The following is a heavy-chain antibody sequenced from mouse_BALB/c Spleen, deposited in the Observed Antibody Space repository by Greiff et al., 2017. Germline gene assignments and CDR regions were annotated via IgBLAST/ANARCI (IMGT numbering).Heavy chain of an antibody. J-gene: IGHJ4*01. CDR1: GYTFTDYA. V-gene: IGHV1-67*01. CDR3: ARGPAYYRYDDAMDY. CDR2: ISTYNGNT. D-gene: IGHD2-14*01. Sequence: VQLQQSGPEVVRPGVSVKISCKGSGYTFTDYAMHWVKQSHAKSLEWIGVISTYNGNTNYNQKFKGKATMTVDKSSSTAYMELARLTSEDSAVYYCARGPAYYRYDDAMDYWGQGTSGTVSS.